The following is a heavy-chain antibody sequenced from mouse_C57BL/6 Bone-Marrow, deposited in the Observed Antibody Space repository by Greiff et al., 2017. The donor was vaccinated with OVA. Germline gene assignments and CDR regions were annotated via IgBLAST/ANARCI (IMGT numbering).Heavy chain of an antibody. CDR2: INPDSSTI. D-gene: IGHD1-1*01. CDR1: AVDFSRYW. J-gene: IGHJ1*03. V-gene: IGHV4-1*01. Sequence: AAAAVDFSRYWMRWVRRAPGKGLEWIGEINPDSSTINYAPSLKDKFIISRDNAKSTLYLQMCRVRSKDTDLDYCAIEGVYYRSYFAFWGTGTSVTVSS. CDR3: AIEGVYYRSYFAF.